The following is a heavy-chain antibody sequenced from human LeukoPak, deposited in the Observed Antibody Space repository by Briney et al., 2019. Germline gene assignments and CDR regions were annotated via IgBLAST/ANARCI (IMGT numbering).Heavy chain of an antibody. Sequence: SETLSLTCTVSGGSISSYYWSWIRQPPGKGLEWIGYIYYSGSTNYNPSLKSRVTISVDTSKNQFSLRLSSVTAADTAVYYCARHSLRTYYFDYWGQGTLVTVSS. J-gene: IGHJ4*02. CDR1: GGSISSYY. D-gene: IGHD4-11*01. CDR3: ARHSLRTYYFDY. CDR2: IYYSGST. V-gene: IGHV4-59*08.